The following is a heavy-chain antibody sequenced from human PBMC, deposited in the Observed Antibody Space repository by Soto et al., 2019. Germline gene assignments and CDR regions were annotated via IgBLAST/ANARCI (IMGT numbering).Heavy chain of an antibody. Sequence: EVQLVESGGGLVQPGGALGLSCAAFGFKISSSSMNWVRQAPGRRLEWVAYISDSGSNTLYADSVKGRFTVSRDTAKNSLYLQMSGLRDEDRAVYYCARYYYDSSGYDGMDVWGQGTTVTVSS. CDR2: ISDSGSNT. J-gene: IGHJ6*01. CDR3: ARYYYDSSGYDGMDV. D-gene: IGHD3-22*01. CDR1: GFKISSSS. V-gene: IGHV3-48*02.